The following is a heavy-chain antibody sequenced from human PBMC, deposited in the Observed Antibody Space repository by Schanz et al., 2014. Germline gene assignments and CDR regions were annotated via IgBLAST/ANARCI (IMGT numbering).Heavy chain of an antibody. CDR1: GFTFSNHA. V-gene: IGHV3-23*01. CDR3: AKDPNLFRDSSGYYYSPFDY. J-gene: IGHJ4*02. CDR2: ISDNGIST. Sequence: EVHLLESGGGLVQPGGSLRLSCAASGFTFSNHALSWVRQAPGKGLEWVSGISDNGISTYYADSVKGRFTISRDNSKNTLYLQLNSLRVEDTAKYFCAKDPNLFRDSSGYYYSPFDYWGQGTLVAVSS. D-gene: IGHD3-22*01.